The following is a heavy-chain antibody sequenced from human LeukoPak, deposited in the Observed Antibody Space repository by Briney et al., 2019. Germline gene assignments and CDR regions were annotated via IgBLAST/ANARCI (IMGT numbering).Heavy chain of an antibody. V-gene: IGHV3-33*06. D-gene: IGHD1-1*01. CDR2: IWYDGSEK. CDR3: AKTVHWNYFDY. J-gene: IGHJ4*02. Sequence: GGSLRLSCVASGSTISGYAMHWVRQAPGKGLEWVAVIWYDGSEKYYGASVKGRFTISRDNSKNPLYLQMNSLTAEDTAVYYCAKTVHWNYFDYWGQGNLVTVSS. CDR1: GSTISGYA.